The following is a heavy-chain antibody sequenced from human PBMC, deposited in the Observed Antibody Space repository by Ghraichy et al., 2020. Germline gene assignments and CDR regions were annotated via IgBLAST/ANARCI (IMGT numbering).Heavy chain of an antibody. CDR1: GFTFNSFW. J-gene: IGHJ4*02. D-gene: IGHD2-21*01. V-gene: IGHV3-7*03. Sequence: GGSLRLSCAASGFTFNSFWMNWVRQSPGKGLQWVATIKEDGSETRYVDSVKGRFTISRDNAKNSLYLQMNSLRVEDTAVYYCARGGYSAYRHFDYRGQGALVTVSS. CDR2: IKEDGSET. CDR3: ARGGYSAYRHFDY.